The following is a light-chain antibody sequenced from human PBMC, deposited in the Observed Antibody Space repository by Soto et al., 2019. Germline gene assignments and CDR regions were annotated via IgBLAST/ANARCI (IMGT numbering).Light chain of an antibody. CDR1: HSISSN. CDR2: GAS. Sequence: EIVMSQSPATLSVSPGERATLSCRASHSISSNLAWFHQKPGQAPRLLIYGASTRVAGIPARFSGSGSGTEFTLTIGSLQSEDFAIYYSQQYHDWPLTFAGGTKVDIK. V-gene: IGKV3-15*01. CDR3: QQYHDWPLT. J-gene: IGKJ4*01.